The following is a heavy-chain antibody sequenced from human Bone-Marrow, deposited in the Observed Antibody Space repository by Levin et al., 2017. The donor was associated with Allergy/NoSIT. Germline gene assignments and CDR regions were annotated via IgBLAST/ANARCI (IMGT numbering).Heavy chain of an antibody. Sequence: GESLKISCAASGFTVSSNYMSWVRQAPGKGLEWVSVIYSGGSTYYGDSVQGRFTISRDNSKNTLYLQMKSLRAEDTAVYYCARGQHWVVPEYYFDYWGQGALVTVSS. CDR3: ARGQHWVVPEYYFDY. CDR1: GFTVSSNY. D-gene: IGHD2-15*01. CDR2: IYSGGST. J-gene: IGHJ4*02. V-gene: IGHV3-53*01.